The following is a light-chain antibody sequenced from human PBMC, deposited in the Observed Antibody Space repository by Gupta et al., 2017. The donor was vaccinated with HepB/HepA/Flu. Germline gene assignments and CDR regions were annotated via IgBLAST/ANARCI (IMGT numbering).Light chain of an antibody. Sequence: QSALTQPASVSGSPGQSITISCTGTSSDIGSYNSVSWFQQHPGKAPKVVIYDVSNRPAGLSNRFSGSKSGNTASLTISGLQAEDEADYYCSSYTIRNSVVFGGGTKLTVL. CDR3: SSYTIRNSVV. CDR1: SSDIGSYNS. J-gene: IGLJ2*01. CDR2: DVS. V-gene: IGLV2-14*01.